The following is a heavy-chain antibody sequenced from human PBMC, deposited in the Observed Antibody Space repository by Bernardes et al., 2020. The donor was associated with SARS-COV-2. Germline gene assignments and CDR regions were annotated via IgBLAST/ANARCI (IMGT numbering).Heavy chain of an antibody. V-gene: IGHV3-21*01. Sequence: GSLRLSCAASGFTFSSYTMNWVRQAPGKGLEWVSSISPGSDYIYYADSVKGRFTISRDNAKNSLYLQMNSLRAEDTAVYYCARVGDSGYDTFDYWGQGTLVTVSS. CDR3: ARVGDSGYDTFDY. D-gene: IGHD5-12*01. CDR1: GFTFSSYT. J-gene: IGHJ4*02. CDR2: ISPGSDYI.